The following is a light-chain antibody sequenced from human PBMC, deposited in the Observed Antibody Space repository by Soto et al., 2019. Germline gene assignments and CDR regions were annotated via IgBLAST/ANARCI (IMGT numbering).Light chain of an antibody. J-gene: IGKJ1*01. CDR1: QNISNNY. V-gene: IGKV3-20*01. CDR2: GAS. CDR3: QKYGISPRT. Sequence: ESVLTQSPGTLSLSPGERATLSCRASQNISNNYLTWYQQKPGQAPRLLIYGASSRATGIPDRFSGSGYGTDFTLTISTLDPEDFAVFYCQKYGISPRTFGQGTKVEIK.